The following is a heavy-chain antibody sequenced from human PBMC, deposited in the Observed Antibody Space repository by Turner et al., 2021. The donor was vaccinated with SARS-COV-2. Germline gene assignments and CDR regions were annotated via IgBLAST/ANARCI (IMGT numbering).Heavy chain of an antibody. J-gene: IGHJ4*02. CDR1: GDTFRNYA. Sequence: VQLVQSGAEVKKPGSSVKVSCTASGDTFRNYAINWVRQAPGQGLEWMGRIVPTFSRTNYAQDFQGRVTITADKSSNTLNMELSSLRSDDTAVYYCAREGSALDYWGQGTLVTVSS. CDR3: AREGSALDY. CDR2: IVPTFSRT. V-gene: IGHV1-69*04.